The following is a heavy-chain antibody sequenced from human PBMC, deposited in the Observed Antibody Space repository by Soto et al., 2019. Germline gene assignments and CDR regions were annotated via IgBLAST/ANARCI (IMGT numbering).Heavy chain of an antibody. CDR2: ISGSGGST. CDR3: AKDPSYYDFWRGYSRHGMDV. V-gene: IGHV3-23*01. J-gene: IGHJ6*02. Sequence: PGGSLRLSCAASGFTFSSYAMSWVRQAPGKGLEWVSAISGSGGSTYYADSVKGRFTISRDNSKNTLCLQMNSLRAEDTAVYYCAKDPSYYDFWRGYSRHGMDVWGPGTPVTVSS. D-gene: IGHD3-3*01. CDR1: GFTFSSYA.